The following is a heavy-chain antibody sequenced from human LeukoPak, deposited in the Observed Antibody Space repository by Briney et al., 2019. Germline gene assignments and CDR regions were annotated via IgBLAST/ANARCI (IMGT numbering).Heavy chain of an antibody. J-gene: IGHJ4*02. CDR3: ESERGYNYGYSGYYDQ. CDR2: ISTSGAST. Sequence: GGSLRLSCAASGFTFSNFEMNWVRRAPGKGLEWISYISTSGASTYYADSVNGRFTVSRDNAKNSMYLRMDNLRAEDTEVYYCESERGYNYGYSGYYDQWGQGILVTVSS. CDR1: GFTFSNFE. V-gene: IGHV3-48*03. D-gene: IGHD5-18*01.